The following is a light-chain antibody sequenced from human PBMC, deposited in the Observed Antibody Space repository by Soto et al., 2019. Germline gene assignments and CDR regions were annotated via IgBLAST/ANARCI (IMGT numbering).Light chain of an antibody. CDR3: QQRSNGVT. J-gene: IGKJ3*01. V-gene: IGKV3-11*01. Sequence: EIVLTQSPATLSLSQGERTTLXXRASQSVSSYLAWYQQKPGQAPGXLIYDASNRATGIPARFSGSGSGTDFTLTISSLEPEDFAVYYCQQRSNGVTFGPGTKVDIK. CDR1: QSVSSY. CDR2: DAS.